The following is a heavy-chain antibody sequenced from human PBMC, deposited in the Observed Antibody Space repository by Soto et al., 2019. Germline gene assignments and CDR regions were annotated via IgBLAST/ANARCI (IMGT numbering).Heavy chain of an antibody. D-gene: IGHD3-10*01. CDR3: VRDLDGSGSYYTDY. CDR2: ISAYNANT. J-gene: IGHJ4*02. V-gene: IGHV1-18*01. Sequence: ASVKVSCKASGYIFPNYCMSWVRQAPGQGLEWMGWISAYNANTNYAQKLQGRVTMTTDTSTSTAYMELRSLTSDVTAVYYCVRDLDGSGSYYTDYWGLGTLVTVSS. CDR1: GYIFPNYC.